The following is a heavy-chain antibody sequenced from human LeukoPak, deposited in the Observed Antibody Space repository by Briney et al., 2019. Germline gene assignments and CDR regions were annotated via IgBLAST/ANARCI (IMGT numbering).Heavy chain of an antibody. J-gene: IGHJ4*02. D-gene: IGHD3-10*01. CDR3: ARETEFDGFDY. CDR1: GFTFSSYA. Sequence: GSLRLSCAASGFTFSSYAMSWIRQPPGKGLEWIGSIYYSGSTYYNPSLKSRVTISVDTSKNQFSLKLSSVTAADTAVYYCARETEFDGFDYWGQGTLVTVSS. CDR2: IYYSGST. V-gene: IGHV4-59*01.